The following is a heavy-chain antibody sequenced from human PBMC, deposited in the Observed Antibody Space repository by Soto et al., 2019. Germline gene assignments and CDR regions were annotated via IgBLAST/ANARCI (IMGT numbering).Heavy chain of an antibody. V-gene: IGHV4-4*02. J-gene: IGHJ4*02. D-gene: IGHD5-12*01. CDR3: ARHLSESGFDLNY. CDR1: GGSISSSNW. Sequence: SETLSLTCAVSGGSISSSNWWSWVRQPPGKGLEWIGEIYHSGSTNYNPSLKSRVTISVDTSNNQFSLKMRSVTAADTAVYYCARHLSESGFDLNYWGQGTLVTVSS. CDR2: IYHSGST.